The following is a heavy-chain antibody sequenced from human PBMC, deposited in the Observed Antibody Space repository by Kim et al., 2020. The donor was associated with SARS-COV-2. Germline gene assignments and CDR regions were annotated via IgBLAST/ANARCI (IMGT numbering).Heavy chain of an antibody. CDR3: ASLSTGYGWDKFDY. V-gene: IGHV3-74*01. J-gene: IGHJ4*02. CDR1: GFTFSSYW. Sequence: GGSLRLSCVASGFTFSSYWMHWVRQAPGKGLVWVARGNSDGSSTSYADSVKGRFTISRDNARNTLYLQMNSLRAEDTAAYYCASLSTGYGWDKFDYWGQGTLVTVSS. D-gene: IGHD3-16*01. CDR2: GNSDGSST.